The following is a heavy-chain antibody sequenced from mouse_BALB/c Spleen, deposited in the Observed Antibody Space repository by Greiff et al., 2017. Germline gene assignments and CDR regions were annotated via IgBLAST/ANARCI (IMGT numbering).Heavy chain of an antibody. Sequence: DVKLVESGGGLVQPKGSLKLSCAASGFTFNTYAMHWVCQAPGKGLEWVARIRSKSNNYATYYADSVKDRFTISRDDSQSMLYLQMNNLKTEDTAMYYCVREGYDYAMDYWGQGTSVTVSS. V-gene: IGHV10-3*03. CDR2: IRSKSNNYAT. J-gene: IGHJ4*01. CDR1: GFTFNTYA. CDR3: VREGYDYAMDY. D-gene: IGHD2-2*01.